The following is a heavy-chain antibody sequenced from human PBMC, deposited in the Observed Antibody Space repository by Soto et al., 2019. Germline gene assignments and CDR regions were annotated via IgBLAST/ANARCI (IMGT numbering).Heavy chain of an antibody. Sequence: PSETLSLTCTVSGGSISSGGYYWSWIRQHQGKGLEWIGYIYYSGSTYFNPSLKSRVTISVDTSKNQFSLKLSSVTAADTAVYYCARDDGYCGGDCYSGEAFDIWGQGTMVTVSS. CDR1: GGSISSGGYY. V-gene: IGHV4-31*03. CDR2: IYYSGST. J-gene: IGHJ3*02. CDR3: ARDDGYCGGDCYSGEAFDI. D-gene: IGHD2-21*01.